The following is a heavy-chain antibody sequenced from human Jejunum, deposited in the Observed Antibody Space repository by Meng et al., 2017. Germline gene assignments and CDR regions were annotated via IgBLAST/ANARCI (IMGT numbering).Heavy chain of an antibody. CDR3: ARASQTGDLPGI. D-gene: IGHD7-27*01. J-gene: IGHJ4*02. CDR1: GFTFSISS. V-gene: IGHV3-23*04. CDR2: FAANNST. Sequence: EVQLVESGGGLVQPGGSLRLSCAASGFTFSISSMSWVRQAPGKGLEWVSTFAANNSTYYAESVKGRFTISRDNAKNTLYLQMNNLRAEDTAVYYCARASQTGDLPGIWGQGTLVTVSS.